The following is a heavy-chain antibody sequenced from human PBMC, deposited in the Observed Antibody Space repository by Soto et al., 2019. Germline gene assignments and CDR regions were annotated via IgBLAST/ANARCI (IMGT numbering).Heavy chain of an antibody. CDR3: AHSFGPPSYYYYMDV. V-gene: IGHV2-5*02. J-gene: IGHJ6*03. CDR1: GFSLSTSGVG. D-gene: IGHD3-10*01. Sequence: SGPTCEPTQTLTLTCTFSGFSLSTSGVGVGWIRQPPGKALEWLALIYWDDDKRYSPSLKSRLTITKDTSKNQVVLTMTNMDPVDTATYYCAHSFGPPSYYYYMDVWGKGTTVTVSS. CDR2: IYWDDDK.